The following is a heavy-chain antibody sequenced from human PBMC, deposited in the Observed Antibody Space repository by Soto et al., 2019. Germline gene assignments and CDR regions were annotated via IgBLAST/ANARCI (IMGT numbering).Heavy chain of an antibody. V-gene: IGHV3-23*01. D-gene: IGHD3-3*01. CDR3: AKDFDGDFWSGYSPTGFDY. CDR2: ISGIGGGST. CDR1: GFTFSSYA. J-gene: IGHJ4*02. Sequence: EVQLLESGGGLVQPGGSLRLSCAASGFTFSSYAMSWVRQAPGKGLEWVSVISGIGGGSTYYADSVKGRFTISRDNSKNTLYLQMNSLRAEDTAVYYCAKDFDGDFWSGYSPTGFDYWGQGTLVTVSS.